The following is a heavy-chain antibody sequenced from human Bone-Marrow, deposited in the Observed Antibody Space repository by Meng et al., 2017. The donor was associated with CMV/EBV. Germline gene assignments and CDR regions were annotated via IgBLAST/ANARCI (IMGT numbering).Heavy chain of an antibody. CDR3: ARAAPLIVVVPAAGWFDP. J-gene: IGHJ5*02. CDR1: GYTFTSYG. D-gene: IGHD2-2*01. V-gene: IGHV1-18*01. Sequence: QVQLVQSGAEVKKPGASVKVSCKASGYTFTSYGISWVRQAPGQGLEWMGWISAYNGNTNYAQKLQGRVTMTTDTSTSTAYMEPRSLRSDDTAVYYCARAAPLIVVVPAAGWFDPWGQGTLVTVSS. CDR2: ISAYNGNT.